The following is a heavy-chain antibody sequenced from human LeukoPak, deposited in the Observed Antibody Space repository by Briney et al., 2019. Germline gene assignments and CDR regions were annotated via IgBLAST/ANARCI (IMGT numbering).Heavy chain of an antibody. V-gene: IGHV3-11*01. J-gene: IGHJ4*01. CDR1: GLSFSDSY. Sequence: KPGGSLRLSCVVSGLSFSDSYMTWIRQTPGMGLESLAYISGSGHDIYYADSVKGRFTISRDNAKNSLYLQMNSLRPEDTALYYCSTGPRSLIYWGHGTLVTVSS. CDR2: ISGSGHDI. CDR3: STGPRSLIY.